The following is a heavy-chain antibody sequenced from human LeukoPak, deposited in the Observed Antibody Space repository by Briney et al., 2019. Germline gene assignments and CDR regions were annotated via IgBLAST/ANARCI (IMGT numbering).Heavy chain of an antibody. Sequence: LGASVKVSCKASGYTFSTYDINWVRQAPGQGLEWMGWMNPNSGNTGYAQKFQGRVSITRNNSISTAYMELSSLRSEDTAVYYCARGPYDSSGYRFDYWGQGTLVTVSS. CDR3: ARGPYDSSGYRFDY. J-gene: IGHJ4*02. V-gene: IGHV1-8*03. CDR1: GYTFSTYD. D-gene: IGHD3-22*01. CDR2: MNPNSGNT.